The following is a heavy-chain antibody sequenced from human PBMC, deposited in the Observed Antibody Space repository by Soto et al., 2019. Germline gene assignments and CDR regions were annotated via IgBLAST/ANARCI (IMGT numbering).Heavy chain of an antibody. D-gene: IGHD6-25*01. CDR1: EFAFSSYW. CDR3: ARDVSPGSSGFYFDACDI. V-gene: IGHV3-7*05. J-gene: IGHJ3*02. Sequence: EVQLVESGGGLVQPGGSLTLSCAASEFAFSSYWMTWVRQAPGKGLEWVANIRKDGSQRSYLDSVRGRFTISRDNSKNSLYLQMNSLRAEDAALYFCARDVSPGSSGFYFDACDIWGQGTMVTVSS. CDR2: IRKDGSQR.